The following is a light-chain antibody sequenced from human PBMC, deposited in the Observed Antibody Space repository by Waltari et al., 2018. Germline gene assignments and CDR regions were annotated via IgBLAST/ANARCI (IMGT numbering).Light chain of an antibody. CDR2: EVN. V-gene: IGLV2-23*02. CDR1: NSDVGNFNL. CDR3: SSYAGSSAIV. J-gene: IGLJ7*01. Sequence: QSALTQPASVSGSPGQSITISCAGTNSDVGNFNLVSWFQQHPDKAPKLIIFEVNKRPSGVSHRFSGSKSGTTASLTIAGLQAGDEADYYCSSYAGSSAIVFGGGTQVTVL.